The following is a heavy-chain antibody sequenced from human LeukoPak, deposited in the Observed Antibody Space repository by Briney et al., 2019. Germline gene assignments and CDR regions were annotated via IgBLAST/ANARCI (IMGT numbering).Heavy chain of an antibody. V-gene: IGHV3-21*01. CDR2: SSSTDNYI. CDR3: ARVARDGYNYLSDY. J-gene: IGHJ4*02. CDR1: GFAIRTYS. D-gene: IGHD5-24*01. Sequence: GGSLRLSCAASGFAIRTYSVTWVRQAPGKGLEWVASSSSTDNYIYYADSVKGRFTISRDNAKNSLYLQMNSLRAEDTAVYYCARVARDGYNYLSDYWGQGTLVTVSS.